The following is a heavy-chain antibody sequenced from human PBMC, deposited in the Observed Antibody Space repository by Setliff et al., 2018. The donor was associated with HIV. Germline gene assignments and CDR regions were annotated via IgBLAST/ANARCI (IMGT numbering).Heavy chain of an antibody. J-gene: IGHJ3*02. CDR2: IHYGGTT. CDR1: DGSISIHPFY. Sequence: PSETLSLTCTVSDGSISIHPFYWGWIRQPPGKGLEWIGSIHYGGTTYSNPSLRSRVAFSVDTSKNQFSLQLSSVTAADMAVYYCARTRDCSSSGCFYHAFDMWGQGTMVT. D-gene: IGHD2-2*01. V-gene: IGHV4-39*01. CDR3: ARTRDCSSSGCFYHAFDM.